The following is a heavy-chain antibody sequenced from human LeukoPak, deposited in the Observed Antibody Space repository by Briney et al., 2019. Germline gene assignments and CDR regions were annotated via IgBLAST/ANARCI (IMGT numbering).Heavy chain of an antibody. CDR3: ARDGCGGDCRPNYYYYYGMDV. Sequence: SVKVSCKASGGTFSSYAISWVRQAPGQGLGWMGRIIPILGIANYAQKFQGRVTITADKSTSTAYMELSSLRSEDTAVYYCARDGCGGDCRPNYYYYYGMDVWGQGTTVTVSS. CDR2: IIPILGIA. D-gene: IGHD2-21*02. V-gene: IGHV1-69*04. CDR1: GGTFSSYA. J-gene: IGHJ6*02.